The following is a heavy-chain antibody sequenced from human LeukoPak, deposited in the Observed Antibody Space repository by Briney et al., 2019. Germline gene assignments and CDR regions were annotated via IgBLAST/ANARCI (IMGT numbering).Heavy chain of an antibody. CDR2: INPNSGGT. D-gene: IGHD5-12*01. V-gene: IGHV1-2*02. CDR1: GYTFTGYY. J-gene: IGHJ4*02. Sequence: ASVKVSCKASGYTFTGYYMHWVRQAPGPGLEWMGWINPNSGGTNYAQKFQGRVTMTRDTSISTAYMELSRLRSDDTAVYYCARSHSGYDHDFDYWGQGTLVTVSS. CDR3: ARSHSGYDHDFDY.